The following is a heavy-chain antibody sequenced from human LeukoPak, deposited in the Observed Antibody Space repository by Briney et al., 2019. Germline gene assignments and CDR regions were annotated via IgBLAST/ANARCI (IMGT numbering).Heavy chain of an antibody. CDR3: ARAGYYHYGMDV. CDR1: GGSFSGYY. J-gene: IGHJ6*02. V-gene: IGHV4-34*01. CDR2: INHSGST. D-gene: IGHD2-8*02. Sequence: SETLSLTCAVYGGSFSGYYWSWIRQPPGKGLEWIGEINHSGSTNYNPSLKSRVTISVDTSKNQFSLKLSSVTAADTAVYYCARAGYYHYGMDVWGQGTTVTVSS.